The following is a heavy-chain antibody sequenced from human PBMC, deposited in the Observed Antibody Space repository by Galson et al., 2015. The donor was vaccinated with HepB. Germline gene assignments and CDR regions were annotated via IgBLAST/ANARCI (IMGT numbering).Heavy chain of an antibody. J-gene: IGHJ5*02. Sequence: SVKVSCKASGYTFTGYYMHWVRQAPGQGLEWMGWINPNSGGTNYAQKFQGWVTMTRDTSISTAYMELSRLRSDDTAVYYCARSHGEQQLKTNWFDPWGQGTLVTVSS. CDR3: ARSHGEQQLKTNWFDP. D-gene: IGHD6-13*01. V-gene: IGHV1-2*04. CDR2: INPNSGGT. CDR1: GYTFTGYY.